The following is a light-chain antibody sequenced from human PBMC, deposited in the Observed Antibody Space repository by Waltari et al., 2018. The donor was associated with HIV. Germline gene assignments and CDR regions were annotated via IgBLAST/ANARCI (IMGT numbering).Light chain of an antibody. CDR2: EHN. CDR1: GGSIASNY. J-gene: IGLJ3*02. Sequence: NFMLTQPHSVSESPGKTVTISCTGSGGSIASNYVQWYQQRPGSAPTTVIYEHNQRPSGVPGRFSGSIDSSSNSSSLTISGLKTEDEADYYCQSYDSITWVFGGGTKLTVL. V-gene: IGLV6-57*02. CDR3: QSYDSITWV.